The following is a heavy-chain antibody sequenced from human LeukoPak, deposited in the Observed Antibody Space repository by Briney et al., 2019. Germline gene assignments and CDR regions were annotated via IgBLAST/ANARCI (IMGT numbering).Heavy chain of an antibody. V-gene: IGHV3-7*01. J-gene: IGHJ6*03. D-gene: IGHD3-16*01. Sequence: GGSLRLSCGAYRFTFKDYWMSWVRQAPGKGVEWVANIRHDESEKNYLDSVKGRFTVSRDNARNSLYLQMKGLRVEDTAVYYCARTNYVNKYLDIWGEGTTVTVS. CDR1: RFTFKDYW. CDR2: IRHDESEK. CDR3: ARTNYVNKYLDI.